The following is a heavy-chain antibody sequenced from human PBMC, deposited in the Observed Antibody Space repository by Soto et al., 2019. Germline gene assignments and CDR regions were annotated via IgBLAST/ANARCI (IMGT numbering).Heavy chain of an antibody. J-gene: IGHJ5*02. D-gene: IGHD5-18*01. CDR3: AGFYVDIAMVTMWVGWFDP. V-gene: IGHV4-30-4*01. CDR1: GGSISSGDYY. Sequence: TLSLTCTVSGGSISSGDYYWSWIRQPPGKGLEWIGYIYYSGSTYYNPSLKSRVTISVDTSKNQFSLKLSSVTAADTAVYYCAGFYVDIAMVTMWVGWFDPWGQGTLVTVSS. CDR2: IYYSGST.